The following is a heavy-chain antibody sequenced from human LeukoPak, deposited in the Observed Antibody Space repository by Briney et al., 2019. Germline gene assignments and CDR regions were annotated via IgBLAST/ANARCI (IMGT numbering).Heavy chain of an antibody. V-gene: IGHV4-34*01. J-gene: IGHJ4*02. CDR1: GGSFSGYY. CDR2: INHSGST. Sequence: SSETLSLTCAVYGGSFSGYYWSWIRQPPGKGLEWIGEINHSGSTNYNPSLKSRVTISVDTSKNQFSLKLSSVTAADTAVYNCASGRVTPYYWGQGTLVTVSS. D-gene: IGHD5-18*01. CDR3: ASGRVTPYY.